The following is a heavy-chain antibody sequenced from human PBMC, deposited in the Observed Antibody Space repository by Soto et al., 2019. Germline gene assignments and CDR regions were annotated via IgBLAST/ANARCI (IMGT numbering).Heavy chain of an antibody. Sequence: SGGSLRLSCAASGFTFSDYYMSWIRQAPGKGLEWVSYISSSSSYTNYADSVKGRFTISRDNAKNSLYLQMNSLRAEDTAVYYCARPGSVVDAFDIWGQGTMVTVSS. CDR1: GFTFSDYY. D-gene: IGHD3-10*01. CDR3: ARPGSVVDAFDI. V-gene: IGHV3-11*03. CDR2: ISSSSSYT. J-gene: IGHJ3*02.